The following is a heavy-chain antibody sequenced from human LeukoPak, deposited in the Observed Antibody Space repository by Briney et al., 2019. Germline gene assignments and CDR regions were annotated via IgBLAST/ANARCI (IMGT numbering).Heavy chain of an antibody. Sequence: GGSLRLSCAASGFTFSDYYMSWIRQAPGKGLEWVSYISSSGSTIYYADSVKGRFTISRDNAKNSLYLQMNSLRAEDTAVYYCARDVSISMVRGVIMFSWFDPWGQGTLVTVSS. CDR3: ARDVSISMVRGVIMFSWFDP. J-gene: IGHJ5*02. CDR2: ISSSGSTI. D-gene: IGHD3-10*01. CDR1: GFTFSDYY. V-gene: IGHV3-11*04.